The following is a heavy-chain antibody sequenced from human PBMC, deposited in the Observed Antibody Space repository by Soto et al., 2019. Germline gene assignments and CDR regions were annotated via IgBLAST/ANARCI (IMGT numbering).Heavy chain of an antibody. CDR2: IYSGGSK. Sequence: SENPELTCTVYGGSISSSTYSWGGIRQPQRKGLEWIGTIYSGGSKFYNSTLKSRVAMSVDTSKNKFSLKLSSVTAADTAVYYCASLFLMVSYRRDFFDICGPGSLDTASS. D-gene: IGHD2-8*01. V-gene: IGHV4-39*01. CDR1: GGSISSSTYS. J-gene: IGHJ4*02. CDR3: ASLFLMVSYRRDFFDI.